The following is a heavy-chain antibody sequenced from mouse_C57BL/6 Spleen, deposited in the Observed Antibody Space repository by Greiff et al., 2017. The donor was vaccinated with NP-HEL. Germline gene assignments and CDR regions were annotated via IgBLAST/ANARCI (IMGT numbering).Heavy chain of an antibody. CDR2: INPNSGST. D-gene: IGHD1-1*01. V-gene: IGHV1-64*01. J-gene: IGHJ4*01. CDR3: APGDYYGSNMDY. Sequence: VQLQQPGAELVKPGASVKLSCKASGYTFTSYWMHWVKQRPGQGLEWIGMINPNSGSTNYNEKFKSKATLTVDKSSSTGYMQLSSLTSEDSAVYCGAPGDYYGSNMDYWGQGTSVTVSS. CDR1: GYTFTSYW.